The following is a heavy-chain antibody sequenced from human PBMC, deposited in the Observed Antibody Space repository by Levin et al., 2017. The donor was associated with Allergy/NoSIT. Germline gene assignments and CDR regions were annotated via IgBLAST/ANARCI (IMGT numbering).Heavy chain of an antibody. J-gene: IGHJ2*01. CDR2: ISSNGGST. V-gene: IGHV3-64*01. CDR1: GFTFSSYA. CDR3: ARVGGSGSYWYFDL. D-gene: IGHD3-10*01. Sequence: GGSLRLSCVASGFTFSSYAMHWVRQAPGKGLEYVSAISSNGGSTYYANSVKGRFTISRDNSKNTLYLQMGSLRAEDMAVYYCARVGGSGSYWYFDLWGRGTLVTVSS.